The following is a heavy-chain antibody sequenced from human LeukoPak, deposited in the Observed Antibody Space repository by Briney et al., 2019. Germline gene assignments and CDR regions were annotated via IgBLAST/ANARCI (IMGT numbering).Heavy chain of an antibody. V-gene: IGHV1-46*01. J-gene: IGHJ4*02. D-gene: IGHD3-10*01. CDR2: INPSGGST. CDR3: TRGLAELWPHFDY. CDR1: GYTFTSYY. Sequence: ASVKVSCKASGYTFTSYYIHWVRQAPVQGLECMGVINPSGGSTRYAQNFQGRLTMTRDTSTSTVHMEVSSLSSEDTAVYYCTRGLAELWPHFDYWGQGTLITVSS.